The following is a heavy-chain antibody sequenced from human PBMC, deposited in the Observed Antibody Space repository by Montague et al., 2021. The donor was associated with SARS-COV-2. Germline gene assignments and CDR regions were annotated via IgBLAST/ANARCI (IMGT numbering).Heavy chain of an antibody. CDR3: ARGAHVLLWFGESYYYYGMDV. Sequence: SLRLSCAASGFTFSSYAMHWVRQAPGKGLEYVSAISSNGGSTYYANSVKGRFTISRDNSKNTLYLQTGSLRAEDMAVYYCARGAHVLLWFGESYYYYGMDVWGQGTTVTVSS. J-gene: IGHJ6*02. CDR1: GFTFSSYA. V-gene: IGHV3-64*01. CDR2: ISSNGGST. D-gene: IGHD3-10*01.